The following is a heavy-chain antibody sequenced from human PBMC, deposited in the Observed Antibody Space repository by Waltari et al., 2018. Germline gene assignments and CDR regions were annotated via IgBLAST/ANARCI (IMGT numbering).Heavy chain of an antibody. CDR1: GYTFTDYY. D-gene: IGHD1-7*01. CDR2: VDPEDGET. V-gene: IGHV1-69-2*01. J-gene: IGHJ3*02. Sequence: EVQLVQSGAEVKKPGATVKISCKVSGYTFTDYYMHWVQQAPGKGLEWMGLVDPEDGETRDAGKFQGRVTITADTSTDTAYMELSSLRSEDTAVYYCATGGQYNWNYVGAFDIWGQGTMVTVCS. CDR3: ATGGQYNWNYVGAFDI.